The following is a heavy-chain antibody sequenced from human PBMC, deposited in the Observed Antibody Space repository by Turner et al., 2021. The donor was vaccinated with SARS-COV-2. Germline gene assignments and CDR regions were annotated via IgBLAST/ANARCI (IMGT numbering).Heavy chain of an antibody. CDR2: IYWDDDK. CDR1: GFSLSTSGVG. D-gene: IGHD2-21*01. J-gene: IGHJ4*02. Sequence: QITLKESGPTLIKPTQTLTLTCTFSGFSLSTSGVGVGWIRQPPGKALEWLALIYWDDDKRYSPSLKSRLTITKDTSKNQVVLTMTNMDPVDTATYYCARHIVVAIFDYWGQGTLVTVSS. CDR3: ARHIVVAIFDY. V-gene: IGHV2-5*02.